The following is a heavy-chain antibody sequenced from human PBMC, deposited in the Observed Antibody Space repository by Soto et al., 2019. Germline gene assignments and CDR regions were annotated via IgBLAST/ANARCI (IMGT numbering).Heavy chain of an antibody. D-gene: IGHD3-10*01. V-gene: IGHV3-11*05. CDR3: ARGGFDPETYYYYGMDV. Sequence: PGGSLRVSCAASGFTFSDYYMSWIRQAPGKGLEWVSYISSSSSYTNYADSVKGRFTISRDNAKNSLYLQMNSLRAEDTAVYYCARGGFDPETYYYYGMDVWGQGTTVTVSS. CDR1: GFTFSDYY. J-gene: IGHJ6*02. CDR2: ISSSSSYT.